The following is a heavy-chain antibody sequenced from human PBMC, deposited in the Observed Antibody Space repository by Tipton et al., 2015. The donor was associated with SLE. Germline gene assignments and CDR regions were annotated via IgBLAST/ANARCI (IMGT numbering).Heavy chain of an antibody. CDR3: ARDFTPGYYYDSSGYSGDDAFDI. J-gene: IGHJ3*02. CDR2: ISYDGSNK. Sequence: SLRLSCAGSGFTFSSYAMHWVRQAPGKGLEWVAVISYDGSNKYYADSVKGRFTISRDNSKNTLYLQMNSLRAEDTAVYYCARDFTPGYYYDSSGYSGDDAFDIWGQGTMVTVSS. D-gene: IGHD3-22*01. CDR1: GFTFSSYA. V-gene: IGHV3-30*04.